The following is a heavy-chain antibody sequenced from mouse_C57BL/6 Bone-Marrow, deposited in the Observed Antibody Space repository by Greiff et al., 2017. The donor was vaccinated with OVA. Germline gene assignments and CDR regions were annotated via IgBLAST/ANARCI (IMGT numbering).Heavy chain of an antibody. D-gene: IGHD4-1*02. CDR2: IDPENGDT. J-gene: IGHJ2*01. CDR1: GFNIKDDY. V-gene: IGHV14-4*01. CDR3: TANWYYFDY. Sequence: EVQRVESGAELVRPGASVKLSCTASGFNIKDDYMHWVKQRPEQGLEWIGWIDPENGDTEYASKFQGKATITADTSSNTAYLQLSSLTSEDTAVYYCTANWYYFDYWGQGTTLTVSS.